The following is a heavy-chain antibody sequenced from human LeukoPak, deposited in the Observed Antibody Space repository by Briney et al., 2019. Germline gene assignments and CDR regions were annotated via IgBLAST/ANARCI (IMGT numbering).Heavy chain of an antibody. CDR3: ARGGLKQWLNLRSGAFDI. CDR2: IYTSGST. Sequence: SQTLSLTCTVSGGSISSGSYYWSWIRQPAGKGLEWIGRIYTSGSTNYNPSLKSRVTISVDTSKNQFSLKLSSVTAADTAVYYCARGGLKQWLNLRSGAFDIWGQGTMVTVSS. J-gene: IGHJ3*02. V-gene: IGHV4-61*02. CDR1: GGSISSGSYY. D-gene: IGHD6-19*01.